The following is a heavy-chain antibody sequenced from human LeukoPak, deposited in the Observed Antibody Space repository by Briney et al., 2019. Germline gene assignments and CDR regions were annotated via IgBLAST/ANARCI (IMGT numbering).Heavy chain of an antibody. Sequence: PSETLSLTCAVYGGSFSGYYWTWIRQPPGKGLEWIGEINHSGDTSYNSSIKRRVTISVDTSKSQFSLNLKSVTAADTAVYYCARDLGDGSYYPFFDYWGQGILVTVSS. CDR3: ARDLGDGSYYPFFDY. CDR1: GGSFSGYY. CDR2: INHSGDT. J-gene: IGHJ4*02. V-gene: IGHV4-34*01. D-gene: IGHD1-26*01.